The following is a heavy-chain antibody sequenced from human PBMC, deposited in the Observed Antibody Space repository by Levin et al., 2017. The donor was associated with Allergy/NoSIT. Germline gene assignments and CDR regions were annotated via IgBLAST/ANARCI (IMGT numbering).Heavy chain of an antibody. CDR3: ARDRLHYYYTMDV. CDR1: GYTLTGYY. CDR2: INPRSGGT. Sequence: ASVKVSCKASGYTLTGYYMRWVRQAPGQGLEWMGWINPRSGGTNYAQKFRGRITLTSDTSISTVYMELSGLTSDETAVYYCARDRLHYYYTMDVWGQGTTVTVSS. V-gene: IGHV1-2*02. D-gene: IGHD3-16*01. J-gene: IGHJ6*02.